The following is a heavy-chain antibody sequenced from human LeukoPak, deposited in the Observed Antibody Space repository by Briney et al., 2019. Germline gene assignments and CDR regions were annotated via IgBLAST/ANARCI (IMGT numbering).Heavy chain of an antibody. CDR3: ARDLGDGARGVNGGYFDY. Sequence: SVKVSCKASGGTFSSYAISWVRQAPGQGLEWMGGIIPIFGTANYAQKFQGRVTITADESTSTAYMELSSLRSEGTAVYYCARDLGDGARGVNGGYFDYWGQGTLVTVSS. CDR2: IIPIFGTA. V-gene: IGHV1-69*01. CDR1: GGTFSSYA. D-gene: IGHD3-10*01. J-gene: IGHJ4*02.